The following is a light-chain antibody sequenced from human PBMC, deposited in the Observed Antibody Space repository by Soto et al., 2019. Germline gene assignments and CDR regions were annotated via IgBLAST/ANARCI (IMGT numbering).Light chain of an antibody. V-gene: IGKV3D-20*02. CDR3: QQRSQWPPMT. CDR1: QSVSSSY. J-gene: IGKJ5*01. Sequence: EIVLTQSPGTLSLSPGERATLSCRASQSVSSSYLAWYQVKPGQAPRLLIYDASIRATGVPARFSGSGSGTDFSLTISSLEPEDVAVYYCQQRSQWPPMTFGQGTRLEIK. CDR2: DAS.